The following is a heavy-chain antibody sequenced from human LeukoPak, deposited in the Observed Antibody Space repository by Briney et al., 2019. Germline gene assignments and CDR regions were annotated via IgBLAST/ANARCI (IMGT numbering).Heavy chain of an antibody. D-gene: IGHD2-21*02. J-gene: IGHJ4*02. V-gene: IGHV3-53*01. Sequence: PGGSLRLSCAASGFTVSGSYMSWVRQAPGKGLEWVSVIHSGGNTYYADSVKGRFTISRDNSKNTLYLQMNSLRAEDTAVYYCAREEGVVVTAILSYWGQGTLVTVSS. CDR1: GFTVSGSY. CDR3: AREEGVVVTAILSY. CDR2: IHSGGNT.